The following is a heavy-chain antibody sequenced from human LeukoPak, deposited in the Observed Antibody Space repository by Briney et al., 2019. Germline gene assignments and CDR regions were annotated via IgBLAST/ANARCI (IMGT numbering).Heavy chain of an antibody. J-gene: IGHJ6*02. Sequence: PGGSLRPSCAASGFTFSSYSMNWVRQAPGKGLEWVSSISSSSSYIYYADSVKGRFTISRDNAKNSLYLQMNSLRAEDTAVYYCARGDSSLGMDVWGQGTTVTVSS. V-gene: IGHV3-21*01. D-gene: IGHD3-22*01. CDR2: ISSSSSYI. CDR3: ARGDSSLGMDV. CDR1: GFTFSSYS.